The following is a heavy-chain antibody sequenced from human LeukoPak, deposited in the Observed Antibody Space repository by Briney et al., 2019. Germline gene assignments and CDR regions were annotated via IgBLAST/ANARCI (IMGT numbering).Heavy chain of an antibody. Sequence: GSLRLSCAASGFTFSGYWMHWVRQVAGKGLVWVSRISDDGSSTTSTIYADSVKGRFTISRDNAKNTLYPQMNSLRAEDTAVYYCTRDRGHGFDFDIWGQGTTVTVSS. D-gene: IGHD3-10*01. CDR3: TRDRGHGFDFDI. V-gene: IGHV3-74*01. CDR2: ISDDGSST. J-gene: IGHJ3*02. CDR1: GFTFSGYW.